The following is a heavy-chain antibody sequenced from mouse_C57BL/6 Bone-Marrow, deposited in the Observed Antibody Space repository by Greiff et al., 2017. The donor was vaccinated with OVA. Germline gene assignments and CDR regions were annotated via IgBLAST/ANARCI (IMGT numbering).Heavy chain of an antibody. J-gene: IGHJ3*01. D-gene: IGHD3-3*01. CDR2: IHPNSGST. V-gene: IGHV1-64*01. CDR3: ARWGGDEFAY. Sequence: QVQLQQPGAELVKPGASVKLSCKASGYTFTSYWMHWVKQRPGQGLEWIGMIHPNSGSTNYNEKFKSKATLTVDKSSSTAYMQLSSLASEDSAVYYCARWGGDEFAYWGQGTLVTVSA. CDR1: GYTFTSYW.